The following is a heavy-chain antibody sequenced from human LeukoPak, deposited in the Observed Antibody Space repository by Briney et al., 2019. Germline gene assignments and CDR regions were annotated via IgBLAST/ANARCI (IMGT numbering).Heavy chain of an antibody. CDR3: ARDSTIFGVVSAFDI. D-gene: IGHD3-3*01. CDR1: GFTFSSYG. CDR2: IWYDGSNK. J-gene: IGHJ3*02. Sequence: GRSLRLSCAASGFTFSSYGMHWVRQAPGKGLEWVAVIWYDGSNKYYADSVKGRFTISRDNSKNTLYLQMNGLRAEDTAVYYCARDSTIFGVVSAFDIWGQGTMVTVSS. V-gene: IGHV3-33*01.